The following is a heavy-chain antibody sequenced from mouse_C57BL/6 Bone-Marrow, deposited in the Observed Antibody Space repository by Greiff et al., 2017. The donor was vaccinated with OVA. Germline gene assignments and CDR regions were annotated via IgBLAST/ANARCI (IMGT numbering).Heavy chain of an antibody. CDR1: GYTFTSYT. J-gene: IGHJ1*03. Sequence: VQLVESGAELARPGASVKMSCKASGYTFTSYTMHWVKQRPGQGLEWIGYINPSSGYTKYNQKFKDKATLTADKSSSTAYMQLSSLTSEDSAVYYCARRIYYYGSSYNWYFDVWGTGTTVTVSS. CDR3: ARRIYYYGSSYNWYFDV. V-gene: IGHV1-4*01. CDR2: INPSSGYT. D-gene: IGHD1-1*01.